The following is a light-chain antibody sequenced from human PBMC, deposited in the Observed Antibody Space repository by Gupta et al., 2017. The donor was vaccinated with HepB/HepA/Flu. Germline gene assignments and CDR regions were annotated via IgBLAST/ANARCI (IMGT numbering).Light chain of an antibody. Sequence: DIQMTQSPPSLSASIGDRVAITCRASQTISMYMNWWQQKPGTAPKLLIYATSRLRSGVPSRFSGSRSETDFTLTISSLQPEDFATYFCQQSDTPPYTFGRGTKVDFK. V-gene: IGKV1-39*01. CDR3: QQSDTPPYT. CDR1: QTISMY. CDR2: ATS. J-gene: IGKJ3*01.